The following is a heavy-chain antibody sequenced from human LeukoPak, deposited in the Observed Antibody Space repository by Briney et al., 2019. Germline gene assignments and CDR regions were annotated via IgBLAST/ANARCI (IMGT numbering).Heavy chain of an antibody. CDR1: GGSISKGGYS. J-gene: IGHJ6*02. Sequence: ASETLSLTCAVSGGSISKGGYSWSWIRQPPGKGLEWIGYIYHSGSTYYNPSLKSRVTISVDTSKNQFSLKLSSVTAADTAVYYCARGGRCSSTSCYQGYYYYYYGMDVWGQGTTVTVSS. CDR2: IYHSGST. D-gene: IGHD2-2*01. V-gene: IGHV4-30-2*01. CDR3: ARGGRCSSTSCYQGYYYYYYGMDV.